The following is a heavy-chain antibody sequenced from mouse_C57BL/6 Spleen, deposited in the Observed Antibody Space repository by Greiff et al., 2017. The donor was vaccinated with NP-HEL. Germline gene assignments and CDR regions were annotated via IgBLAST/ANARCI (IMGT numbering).Heavy chain of an antibody. J-gene: IGHJ2*01. V-gene: IGHV1-26*01. Sequence: EVQLQQSGPELVKPGASVKISCKASGYTFTDYYMNWVKQSHGKSLEWIGDINPNNGGTSYNQKFKGKATLTVDKSSSTAYMELRSLTSEDSAVYYCARGTPYYSNYLDYWGQGTTLTVSS. CDR2: INPNNGGT. CDR3: ARGTPYYSNYLDY. D-gene: IGHD2-5*01. CDR1: GYTFTDYY.